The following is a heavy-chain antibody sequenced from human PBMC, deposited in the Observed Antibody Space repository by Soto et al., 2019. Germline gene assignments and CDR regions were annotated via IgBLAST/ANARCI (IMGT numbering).Heavy chain of an antibody. D-gene: IGHD5-12*01. CDR2: IYYSGST. V-gene: IGHV4-59*01. CDR3: ARVDGYNCVDY. CDR1: GGSISSYY. J-gene: IGHJ4*02. Sequence: PSETLSLTCTVSGGSISSYYWSWIRQPAGKGLEWIGYIYYSGSTNYNPSLKSRVTISVDTSKNQFSLKLSSVTAADTAVYYCARVDGYNCVDYWGQGTLVTVSS.